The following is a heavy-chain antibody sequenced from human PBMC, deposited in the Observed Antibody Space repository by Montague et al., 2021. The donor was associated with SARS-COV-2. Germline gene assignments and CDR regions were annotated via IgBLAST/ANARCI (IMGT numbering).Heavy chain of an antibody. D-gene: IGHD4-17*01. CDR2: ISSSGNSI. J-gene: IGHJ4*02. CDR3: ARDPGLVFGDYVPRGY. V-gene: IGHV3-11*01. CDR1: GFSFRDYH. Sequence: SLRLSCAASGFSFRDYHMSWIRQAPGKGLEWVSYISSSGNSIYYADSVKGRITISRDNSRNSLFLQMNSLRAEDTAMYYCARDPGLVFGDYVPRGYGGQGTLVTVSS.